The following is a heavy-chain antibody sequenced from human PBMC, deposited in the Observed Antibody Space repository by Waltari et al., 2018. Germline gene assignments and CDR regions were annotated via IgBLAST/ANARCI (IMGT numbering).Heavy chain of an antibody. V-gene: IGHV1-24*01. D-gene: IGHD1-1*01. CDR1: GYTLTELS. CDR3: ATNGHGMATTEGYYWYFDL. CDR2: VEPEDGET. Sequence: QVQLVQSGAEVKKPGASVKVSCKVSGYTLTELSMHWVRQAPGKGLEWMGGVEPEDGETSYAQKFQGGVTMTEDTSTDTAYMELSSLRSEDTAVYYCATNGHGMATTEGYYWYFDLWGRGTLVTVSS. J-gene: IGHJ2*01.